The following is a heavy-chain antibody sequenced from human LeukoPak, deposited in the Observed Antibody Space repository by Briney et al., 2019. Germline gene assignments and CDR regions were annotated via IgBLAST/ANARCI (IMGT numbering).Heavy chain of an antibody. J-gene: IGHJ4*02. D-gene: IGHD6-13*01. CDR2: INSDGSST. CDR3: ARGGSRTAAAID. Sequence: GGSLRLSCAASGFTFSSYWMHWVRQAPGKGLVWVSRINSDGSSTSYADSVKGRFTISRDNAKNTLYLQMNSLRAGDTAVYYCARGGSRTAAAIDWGQGTLVTVSS. CDR1: GFTFSSYW. V-gene: IGHV3-74*01.